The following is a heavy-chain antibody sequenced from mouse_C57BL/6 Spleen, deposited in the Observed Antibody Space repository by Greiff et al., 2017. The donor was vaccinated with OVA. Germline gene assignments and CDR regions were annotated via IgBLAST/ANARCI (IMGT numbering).Heavy chain of an antibody. CDR1: GYTFTDHT. Sequence: VKLVESDAELVKPGASVKISCKVSGYTFTDHTIHWMKQRPEQGLEWIGYIYPRDGSTKYNEKFKGKATLTADKSSSTAYMQLNSLTSEDSAVYFCARSRYYGSSLFDYWGQGTTLTVSS. CDR3: ARSRYYGSSLFDY. J-gene: IGHJ2*01. CDR2: IYPRDGST. V-gene: IGHV1-78*01. D-gene: IGHD1-1*01.